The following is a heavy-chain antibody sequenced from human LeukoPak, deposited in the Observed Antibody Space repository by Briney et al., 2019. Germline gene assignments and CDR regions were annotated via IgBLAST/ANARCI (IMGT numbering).Heavy chain of an antibody. CDR2: ISSSSSTI. D-gene: IGHD1-26*01. V-gene: IGHV3-48*01. Sequence: PGGSLRLSCAASGFTFSSYSMNWVRQAPGKGLEWVSYISSSSSTIYYADSVKGRFTISRDNAKNSLYLQMNSLRAEDTAVYYCARVGGWELIYYYYMDVWGKGTTVTVSS. CDR1: GFTFSSYS. J-gene: IGHJ6*03. CDR3: ARVGGWELIYYYYMDV.